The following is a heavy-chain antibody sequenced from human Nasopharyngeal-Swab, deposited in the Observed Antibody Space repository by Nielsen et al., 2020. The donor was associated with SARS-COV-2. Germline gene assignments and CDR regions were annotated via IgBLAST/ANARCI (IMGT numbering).Heavy chain of an antibody. CDR3: ASYLGVDGQKRFDY. Sequence: SETLSLTCTASGGSVTDTDYFWGWIRQPPVTGLEWIGNIDYSGRTFYNPSLKSRVSISVDTSKNQFSLKLHSVTAADTAVYYCASYLGVDGQKRFDYWGQGTLVTVSS. CDR1: GGSVTDTDYF. D-gene: IGHD5-24*01. V-gene: IGHV4-39*01. CDR2: IDYSGRT. J-gene: IGHJ4*02.